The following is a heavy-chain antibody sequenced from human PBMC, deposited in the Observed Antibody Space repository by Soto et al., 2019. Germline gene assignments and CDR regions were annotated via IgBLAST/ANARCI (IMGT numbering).Heavy chain of an antibody. CDR2: ITASGRNS. CDR3: AKLTAYYDFWSGSDFDY. CDR1: GFTFNSYA. V-gene: IGHV3-23*01. J-gene: IGHJ4*02. D-gene: IGHD3-3*01. Sequence: GSLRLSCEASGFTFNSYAMSWVRQAPGKGLEWVSSITASGRNSYYADSVKGRFTISRDQSKNTLFLQMSSLRAEDTALYYCAKLTAYYDFWSGSDFDYWGQGVLVTVSS.